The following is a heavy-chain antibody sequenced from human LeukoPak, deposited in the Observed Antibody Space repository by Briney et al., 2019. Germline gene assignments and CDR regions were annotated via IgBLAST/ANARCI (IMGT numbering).Heavy chain of an antibody. D-gene: IGHD3-16*02. Sequence: SETLSLTCTVSGGSISSSSYYWGWIRQPPGEGLEWIGSIYYSGSTYYNPSLKSRVTISVDTSKNQFSLKLSLVPAADTAVYSGWITFGGVIDEFDYWGQGTLVTVSS. CDR1: GGSISSSSYY. J-gene: IGHJ4*02. V-gene: IGHV4-39*01. CDR3: WITFGGVIDEFDY. CDR2: IYYSGST.